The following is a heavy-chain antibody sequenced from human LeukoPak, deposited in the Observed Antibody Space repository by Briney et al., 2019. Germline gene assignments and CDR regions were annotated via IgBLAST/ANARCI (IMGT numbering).Heavy chain of an antibody. CDR2: ISAYNGNT. D-gene: IGHD3-22*01. Sequence: ASVKVSCKASGYTFTSYGISWVRQAPGQGLEWMGWISAYNGNTNYAQKLQGRVTMTTDTSTSTAYMELRSLRSDDTAVYYCARDRGGYYDSSGYWDYWGQGTLVTVSS. CDR1: GYTFTSYG. V-gene: IGHV1-18*01. CDR3: ARDRGGYYDSSGYWDY. J-gene: IGHJ4*02.